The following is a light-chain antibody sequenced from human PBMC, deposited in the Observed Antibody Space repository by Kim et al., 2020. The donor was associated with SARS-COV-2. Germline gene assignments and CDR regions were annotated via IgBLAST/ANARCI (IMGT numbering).Light chain of an antibody. V-gene: IGKV3-20*01. Sequence: SPGESATLSSRASKSVSSSYLAWYQQKPGQAPRLLIYGASSRATGIPDRFSGSGSGTDFTLTISRLEPEDFAVYYCQQYGSSPLTFGGGTKVDIK. CDR2: GAS. CDR1: KSVSSSY. CDR3: QQYGSSPLT. J-gene: IGKJ4*01.